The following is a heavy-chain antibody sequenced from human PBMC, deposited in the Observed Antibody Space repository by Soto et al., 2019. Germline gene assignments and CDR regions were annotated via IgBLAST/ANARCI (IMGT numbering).Heavy chain of an antibody. J-gene: IGHJ4*02. V-gene: IGHV3-7*01. CDR1: GFTFSSYW. CDR2: IKQDGSEK. CDR3: ARDQRITIFGVAHPRDY. Sequence: GGSLRLSCAASGFTFSSYWMSWVRQAPGKGLEWVANIKQDGSEKYYVDSLKGRFTISRDNAKNSLYLQMNSLRAEDTAVYYCARDQRITIFGVAHPRDYWGQGTLVTVSS. D-gene: IGHD3-3*01.